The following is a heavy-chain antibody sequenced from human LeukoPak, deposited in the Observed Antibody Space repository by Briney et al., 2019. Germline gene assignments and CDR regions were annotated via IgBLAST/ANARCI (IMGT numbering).Heavy chain of an antibody. Sequence: GGSLRLSCAASGFTFGDTWMNWVRQVPGQELEWVANIKQDGSEKFYVASVKGRFTISRDNGKSSLYLQMNSLRAEDTALYYCATSYDMGWLIGYWGQGTLVTVSS. CDR1: GFTFGDTW. CDR3: ATSYDMGWLIGY. V-gene: IGHV3-7*03. J-gene: IGHJ4*02. CDR2: IKQDGSEK. D-gene: IGHD3/OR15-3a*01.